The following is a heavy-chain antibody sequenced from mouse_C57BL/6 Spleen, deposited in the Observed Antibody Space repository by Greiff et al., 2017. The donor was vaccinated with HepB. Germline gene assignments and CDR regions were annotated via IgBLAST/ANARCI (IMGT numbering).Heavy chain of an antibody. CDR1: GYTFTSYW. V-gene: IGHV1-55*01. Sequence: QVQLKQPGAELVKPGASVKMSCKASGYTFTSYWITWVKQRPGQGLEWIGDIYPGSGSTNYNEKFKSKATLTVDTSSSTAYMQLSSLTSEDSAVYYCARAVVAKDWYFDVWGTGTTVTVSS. J-gene: IGHJ1*03. CDR3: ARAVVAKDWYFDV. CDR2: IYPGSGST. D-gene: IGHD1-1*01.